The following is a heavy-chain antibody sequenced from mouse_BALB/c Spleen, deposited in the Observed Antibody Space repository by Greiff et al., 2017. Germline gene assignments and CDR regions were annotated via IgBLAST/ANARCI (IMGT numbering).Heavy chain of an antibody. D-gene: IGHD2-2*01. J-gene: IGHJ2*01. V-gene: IGHV1-69*02. CDR3: TREGGYDKGDYFDY. Sequence: QVQLQQPGAELVRPGASVKLSCKASGYTFTSYWINWVKQRPGQGLEWIGNIYPSDSYTNYNQKFKDKATLTVEKSSSTAYMQLSSPTSEDSAVYYCTREGGYDKGDYFDYWGQGTTLTVSS. CDR2: IYPSDSYT. CDR1: GYTFTSYW.